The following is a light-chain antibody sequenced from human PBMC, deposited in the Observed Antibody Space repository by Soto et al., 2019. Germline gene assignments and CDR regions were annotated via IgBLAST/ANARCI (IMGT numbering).Light chain of an antibody. CDR3: CSYAGGASVV. J-gene: IGLJ2*01. V-gene: IGLV2-23*01. Sequence: SVLTQPASVSGSPGQSITISCTGTISDVGRYNLVSWYQQHPDKAPKLILYEDIERPSGVSQRFSVSASGNTASLTISGLQTEDDAKYFCCSYAGGASVVFGGGTKLTVL. CDR1: ISDVGRYNL. CDR2: EDI.